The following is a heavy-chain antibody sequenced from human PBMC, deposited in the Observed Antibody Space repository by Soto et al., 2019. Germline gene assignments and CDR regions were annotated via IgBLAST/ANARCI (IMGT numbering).Heavy chain of an antibody. CDR2: IYYSGST. CDR3: ARLDYGDYYYYGMDV. D-gene: IGHD4-17*01. V-gene: IGHV4-61*01. J-gene: IGHJ6*02. Sequence: PSETLSLTCTVSGGSVSSGSYYWSWIRQPPGKGLEWIGYIYYSGSTNYNPSLKSRVTISVDTSKNQFSLKLSSVTAADTAVYYCARLDYGDYYYYGMDVWGQGTTVTVSS. CDR1: GGSVSSGSYY.